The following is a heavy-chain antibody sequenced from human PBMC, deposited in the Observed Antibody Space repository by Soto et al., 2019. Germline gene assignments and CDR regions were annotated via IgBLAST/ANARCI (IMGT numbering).Heavy chain of an antibody. D-gene: IGHD1-7*01. J-gene: IGHJ4*02. CDR2: LSAYNGNT. V-gene: IGHV1-18*01. Sequence: QVQLVQSGAEVKKPGASVKVSCKTSGYTFTNFGPSWVRQAPGQGLEWMGWLSAYNGNTFNAQNFQGRVTMTTDTSTSTAYMGLRSLRSDETAVYYCAGGGTPIDYWGQGTLVTVSS. CDR3: AGGGTPIDY. CDR1: GYTFTNFG.